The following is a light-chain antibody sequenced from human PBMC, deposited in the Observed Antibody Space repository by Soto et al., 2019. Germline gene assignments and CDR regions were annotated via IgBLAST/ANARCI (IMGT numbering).Light chain of an antibody. J-gene: IGKJ5*01. CDR2: GAS. CDR1: QTVLSN. CDR3: QQYNNWPIT. V-gene: IGKV3-15*01. Sequence: EIVMTQSPATLSVSPWERATLSCRASQTVLSNVAWYQQKPGQAPRLVTYGASTRATGIPARFTGSGSGTEFTLTISSLQSEDFAVYYCQQYNNWPITFGQGTRLEIK.